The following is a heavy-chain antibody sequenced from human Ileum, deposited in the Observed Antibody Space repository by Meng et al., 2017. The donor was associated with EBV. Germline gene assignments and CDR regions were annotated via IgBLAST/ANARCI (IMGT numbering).Heavy chain of an antibody. D-gene: IGHD2-8*01. Sequence: QVRLGDPGAGRVKSSGTLSLTCGVSGDSMTNNNWWTWVRQPPGKGLEWIGEIYHSGSTNYNPSLQSRATISVDMSKKQFSLKLRSVTAADTAVYYCARTGVGLAFDYWGLGTLVTVSS. CDR3: ARTGVGLAFDY. CDR2: IYHSGST. J-gene: IGHJ4*02. V-gene: IGHV4-4*02. CDR1: GDSMTNNNW.